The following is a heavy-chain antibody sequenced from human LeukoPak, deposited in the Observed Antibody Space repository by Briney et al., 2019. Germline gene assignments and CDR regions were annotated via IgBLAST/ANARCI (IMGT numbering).Heavy chain of an antibody. CDR1: GYSFTDYY. J-gene: IGHJ4*02. CDR3: ALLWFGELWTKDY. V-gene: IGHV1-2*06. CDR2: INPKRGGT. D-gene: IGHD3-10*01. Sequence: GASVKVSCTASGYSFTDYYMHWVRQAPGQGLEWMGRINPKRGGTNYAQKFQGRVILTRDTSISTAHMELSRLTSDDTAVYYCALLWFGELWTKDYWGQGTLVTVSS.